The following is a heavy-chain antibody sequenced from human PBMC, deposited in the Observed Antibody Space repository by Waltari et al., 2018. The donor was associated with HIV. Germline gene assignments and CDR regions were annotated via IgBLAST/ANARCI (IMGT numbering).Heavy chain of an antibody. J-gene: IGHJ6*02. CDR1: GYNLVKPD. Sequence: QSPTEVNRPGASVRVSCPTPGYNLVKPDLTWVRQAVGEGLQWMGYINPKTGDTHCLEKYWGRVTLTRNISTATAYFDLTNLTRDDTATYYCTRGLALRIAGAGADVWGQGTTVIVSS. V-gene: IGHV1-8*01. D-gene: IGHD4-17*01. CDR3: TRGLALRIAGAGADV. CDR2: INPKTGDT.